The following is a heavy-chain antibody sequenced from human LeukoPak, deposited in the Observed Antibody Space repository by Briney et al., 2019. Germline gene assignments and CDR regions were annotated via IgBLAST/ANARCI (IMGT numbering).Heavy chain of an antibody. Sequence: PSETLSLTCAVYGGSFSGYYWSWIRQPPGKGLEWIGEINHSGSTNYNPSHKSRVTISVDTSKNQFSLKLSSVTAADTAVYYCARVTMIVVVNWFDPWGQGTLVTVSS. D-gene: IGHD3-22*01. V-gene: IGHV4-34*01. CDR3: ARVTMIVVVNWFDP. J-gene: IGHJ5*02. CDR1: GGSFSGYY. CDR2: INHSGST.